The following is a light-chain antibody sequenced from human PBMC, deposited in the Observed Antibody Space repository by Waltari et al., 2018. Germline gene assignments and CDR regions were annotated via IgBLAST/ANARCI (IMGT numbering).Light chain of an antibody. CDR1: LSNIGTHY. V-gene: IGLV1-47*01. Sequence: QSVLTQPPSASGTPGQSVTISCSGSLSNIGTHYVSWYQQLPGTAPKLLIYLTHQRPSGVPDRFSASKSGTSASQAISGLRFEDEGDYYCATRDEGPTVVFGGGTKVTVL. CDR2: LTH. J-gene: IGLJ2*01. CDR3: ATRDEGPTVV.